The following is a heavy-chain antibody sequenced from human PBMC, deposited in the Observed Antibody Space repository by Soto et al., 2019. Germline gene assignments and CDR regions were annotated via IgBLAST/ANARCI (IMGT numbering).Heavy chain of an antibody. CDR3: ARDKGRIAVAGLVDY. D-gene: IGHD6-19*01. CDR1: GFTFSSYA. CDR2: ISYDGSNK. J-gene: IGHJ4*02. V-gene: IGHV3-30-3*01. Sequence: QVQLVESGGGVVQPGRSLRLSCAASGFTFSSYAMHWVRQAPGKGLEWVAVISYDGSNKYYADSVKGRFTISRDNSKNTLYRQMNGLRAEDTAGYYCARDKGRIAVAGLVDYWGQGTLVTVSS.